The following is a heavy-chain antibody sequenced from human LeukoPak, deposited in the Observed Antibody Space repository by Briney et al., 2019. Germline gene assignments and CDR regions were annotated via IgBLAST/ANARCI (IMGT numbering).Heavy chain of an antibody. CDR2: ISAYNGNT. CDR1: GYTFTSYV. J-gene: IGHJ5*02. D-gene: IGHD3-9*01. Sequence: ASVKVSCKASGYTFTSYVISWVRQAPGQGLEWMGWISAYNGNTNYAQKFQGRVTMTRDTSISTAYMELSRLRSDDTAVYYCARVWLRYFDWKFDPWGQGTLVTVSS. V-gene: IGHV1-18*01. CDR3: ARVWLRYFDWKFDP.